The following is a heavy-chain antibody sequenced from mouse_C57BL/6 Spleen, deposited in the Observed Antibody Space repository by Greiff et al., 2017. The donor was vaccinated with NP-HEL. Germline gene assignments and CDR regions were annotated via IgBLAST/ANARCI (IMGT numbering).Heavy chain of an antibody. V-gene: IGHV1-81*01. CDR2: IYPRSGNT. CDR1: GYTFTSYG. J-gene: IGHJ4*01. Sequence: VQLQQSGAELARPGASVKLSCKASGYTFTSYGISWVKQRTGQGLEWIGEIYPRSGNTYYNEKFKGKATLTADKSSSTAYMELRSLTSEDSAVYFCARSGLDCNSSYYYAMDYWGQGTSVTVSS. CDR3: ARSGLDCNSSYYYAMDY. D-gene: IGHD2-1*01.